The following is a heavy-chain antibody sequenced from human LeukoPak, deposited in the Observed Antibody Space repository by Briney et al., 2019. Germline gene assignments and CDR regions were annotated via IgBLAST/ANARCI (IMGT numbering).Heavy chain of an antibody. CDR1: GGTFSSYA. Sequence: ASVKVSCKASGGTFSSYAISWVRQAPGQGLEWMGGIIPIFGTANYAQKFQGRVTITRDTSASTAYMELSSLRSEDMAVYYCARGGHYYGSGSYYYYYMDVWGKGTTVTVSS. CDR3: ARGGHYYGSGSYYYYYMDV. D-gene: IGHD3-10*01. J-gene: IGHJ6*03. CDR2: IIPIFGTA. V-gene: IGHV1-69*05.